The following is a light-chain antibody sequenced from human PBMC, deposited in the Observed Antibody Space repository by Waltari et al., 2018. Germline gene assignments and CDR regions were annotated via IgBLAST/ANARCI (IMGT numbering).Light chain of an antibody. CDR3: QQYYTYPRT. J-gene: IGKJ1*01. CDR1: QGSSSY. CDR2: ATS. Sequence: AIRMTQSPSSLAASTGDRVNITCRASQGSSSYLAWYQQKPGKAPKLLMYATSTMQSGVPSRFSGSGSGTGFTLTISCLQSEDFATYYCQQYYTYPRTFGQGTKVET. V-gene: IGKV1-8*01.